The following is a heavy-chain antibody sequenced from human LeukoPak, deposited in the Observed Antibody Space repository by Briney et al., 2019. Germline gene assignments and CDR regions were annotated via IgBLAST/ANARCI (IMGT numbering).Heavy chain of an antibody. V-gene: IGHV3-21*01. CDR2: ISSSSYI. J-gene: IGHJ3*02. CDR1: GFSFSSYS. D-gene: IGHD3-22*01. Sequence: GGSLRLSCAASGFSFSSYSMNWVRQAPGKGLEWVSSISSSSYIYYADSVKGRFTISRDNSKNTLFLQMNSLRAEDTAVYYCARSNYYDSRSWGFDIWGQGTMVTVSS. CDR3: ARSNYYDSRSWGFDI.